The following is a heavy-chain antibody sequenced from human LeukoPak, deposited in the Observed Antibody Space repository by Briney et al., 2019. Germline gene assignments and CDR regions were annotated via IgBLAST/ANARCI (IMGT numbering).Heavy chain of an antibody. CDR2: ISGSGGST. J-gene: IGHJ6*03. D-gene: IGHD3-3*01. CDR1: GFTFSSYA. Sequence: PGGSLRLSCAASGFTFSSYAMSWVRQAPGKGLEWVSDISGSGGSTYYADSVKGRFTISRDNSKNTLYLQMNSLRAEDTGVYYCAARYYDFWSGYYTDGYYYYMDVWGKGTTVTVSS. CDR3: AARYYDFWSGYYTDGYYYYMDV. V-gene: IGHV3-23*01.